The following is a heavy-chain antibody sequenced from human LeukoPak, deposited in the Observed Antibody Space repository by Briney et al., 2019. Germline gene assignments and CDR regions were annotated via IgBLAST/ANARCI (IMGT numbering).Heavy chain of an antibody. D-gene: IGHD6-19*01. CDR2: INHSGST. CDR1: GGSFSGYY. J-gene: IGHJ4*02. V-gene: IGHV4-34*01. CDR3: ARGRSGWPFDY. Sequence: SETLSLTCAVYGGSFSGYYWSWIRQPPGKGLEWIGEINHSGSTNYNPSLKSRVTISVDTSKNQFSLKLSSVTAADTAVYYCARGRSGWPFDYWGQGTLVTVSS.